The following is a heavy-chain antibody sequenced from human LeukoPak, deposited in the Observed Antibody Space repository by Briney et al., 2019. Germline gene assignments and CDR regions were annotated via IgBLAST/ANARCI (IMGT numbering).Heavy chain of an antibody. CDR2: INHSEST. CDR1: GGSFSGYY. Sequence: PSETLSLTCAVYGGSFSGYYWSWIRQPPGKGLEWIGEINHSESTNYNPSLKSRVTISVDTSKNQFSLKLSSVTAADTAVYYCARLVVVAATRFAPRDSDYWGQGTLVTVSS. V-gene: IGHV4-34*01. J-gene: IGHJ4*02. D-gene: IGHD2-15*01. CDR3: ARLVVVAATRFAPRDSDY.